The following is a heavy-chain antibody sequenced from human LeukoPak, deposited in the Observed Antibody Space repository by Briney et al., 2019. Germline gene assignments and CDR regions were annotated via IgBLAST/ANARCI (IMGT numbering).Heavy chain of an antibody. CDR1: GFTFSSYA. D-gene: IGHD2-15*01. CDR3: ARGGGYCSGSCYGIDY. CDR2: ISSNGGST. Sequence: PGGSLRLSCAASGFTFSSYAMHWVRQAPGKGLEYVSAISSNGGSTYYANSVKGRFTISRDNSKSTLYLQMGSLRAEDMAVYYCARGGGYCSGSCYGIDYWGQGTLVTVSS. V-gene: IGHV3-64*01. J-gene: IGHJ4*02.